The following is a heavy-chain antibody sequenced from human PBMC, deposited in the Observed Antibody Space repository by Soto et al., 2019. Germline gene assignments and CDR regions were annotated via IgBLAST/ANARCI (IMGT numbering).Heavy chain of an antibody. J-gene: IGHJ4*02. CDR3: ARDRGTVTTPYFDY. CDR1: GYTFTSYG. V-gene: IGHV1-18*01. CDR2: ISTYNGNT. Sequence: ASVKVSCKASGYTFTSYGISWVRQAPGQGLEWMGWISTYNGNTNYAQKFQGRVTITADESTSTAYMELSSLRSEDTAVYYCARDRGTVTTPYFDYWGQGTLVTVSS. D-gene: IGHD4-17*01.